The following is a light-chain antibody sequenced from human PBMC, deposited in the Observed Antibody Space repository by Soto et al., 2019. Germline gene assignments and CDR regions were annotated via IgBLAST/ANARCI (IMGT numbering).Light chain of an antibody. CDR2: DAS. CDR1: QGISKF. Sequence: DSQMNLSPSALSASVGDRVTIACQASQGISKFLNWYQQKPGKAPKLLIFDASDLETGVPSRFSGHRSGTDFSFTISSLQPEDIATHYCQLSANYPLPFGGGTNVDIK. J-gene: IGKJ4*01. V-gene: IGKV1-33*01. CDR3: QLSANYPLP.